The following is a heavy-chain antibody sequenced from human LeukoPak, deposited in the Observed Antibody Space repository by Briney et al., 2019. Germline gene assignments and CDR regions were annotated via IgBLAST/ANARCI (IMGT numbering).Heavy chain of an antibody. CDR3: ARHIGGSYSSFDY. Sequence: SETLSLTCTVSGYSISSGYYWGWIRQPPGKGLEWIGSIYHSGSTYYNPSLKSRVTISVDTSKNQFSLKLSSVTAADTAVYYCARHIGGSYSSFDYWGQGTLVTVSS. J-gene: IGHJ4*02. D-gene: IGHD1-26*01. V-gene: IGHV4-38-2*02. CDR2: IYHSGST. CDR1: GYSISSGYY.